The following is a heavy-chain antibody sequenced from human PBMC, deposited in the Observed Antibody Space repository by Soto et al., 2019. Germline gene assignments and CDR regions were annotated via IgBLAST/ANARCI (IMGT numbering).Heavy chain of an antibody. CDR2: ISYDGSNK. CDR1: GFTFSSYA. J-gene: IGHJ6*02. D-gene: IGHD6-13*01. CDR3: ARDSSSWQTYYYYGMDV. Sequence: GGSLRLSCAASGFTFSSYAMHWVRQAPGKGLEWVAVISYDGSNKYYADSVKGRFTISRDNSKNTLYLQMNSLRAEDTAVYYCARDSSSWQTYYYYGMDVWGQGTTVTVSS. V-gene: IGHV3-30-3*01.